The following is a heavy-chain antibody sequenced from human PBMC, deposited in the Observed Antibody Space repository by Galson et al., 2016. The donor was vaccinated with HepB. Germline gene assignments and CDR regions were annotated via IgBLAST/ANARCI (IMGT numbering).Heavy chain of an antibody. CDR3: VRGGPGSGSYYLDS. CDR1: GFTFSDHD. D-gene: IGHD3-10*01. J-gene: IGHJ4*02. V-gene: IGHV3-72*01. CDR2: IRDKPHSYTT. Sequence: SLRLSCAASGFTFSDHDMDWVRQAPGKGLEWVGRIRDKPHSYTTEYAASVQGTFTISRDDSTNSLYLKINSLQSEDTAVYFSVRGGPGSGSYYLDSWGQGTLVTVSS.